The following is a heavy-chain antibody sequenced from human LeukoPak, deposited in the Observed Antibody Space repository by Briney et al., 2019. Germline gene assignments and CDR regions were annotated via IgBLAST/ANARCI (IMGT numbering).Heavy chain of an antibody. D-gene: IGHD4/OR15-4a*01. J-gene: IGHJ5*02. CDR2: MNPNSGNT. CDR3: ARKNYGSNRWFDP. CDR1: RYTFTSYD. Sequence: ASVKVSCKASRYTFTSYDINWVRQATGQGLEWMGWMNPNSGNTGYAQKFQGRVTMTRNTSISTAYMELSSLRSEDTTVYYCARKNYGSNRWFDPWGQGTLVTVSS. V-gene: IGHV1-8*01.